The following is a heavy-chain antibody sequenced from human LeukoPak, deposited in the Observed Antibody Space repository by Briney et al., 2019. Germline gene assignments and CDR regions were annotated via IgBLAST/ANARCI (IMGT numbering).Heavy chain of an antibody. J-gene: IGHJ4*02. V-gene: IGHV3-21*01. Sequence: GGSLRLSCAASGFTFSSYSMNWDRQAPGKGLEWVSSISSSSSYIYYADSAKGRFTISRDNAKNSLYLQMNSLRAEDTAVYYCASPLGKNYDILTGYPDYWGQGTLVTVSS. CDR2: ISSSSSYI. CDR3: ASPLGKNYDILTGYPDY. CDR1: GFTFSSYS. D-gene: IGHD3-9*01.